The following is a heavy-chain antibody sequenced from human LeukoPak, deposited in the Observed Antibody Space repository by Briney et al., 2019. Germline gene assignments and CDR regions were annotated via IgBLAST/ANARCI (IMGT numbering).Heavy chain of an antibody. CDR2: IIPIFGTA. D-gene: IGHD3-9*01. V-gene: IGHV1-69*06. CDR3: ASLRYFDWLLPNYYYYGMDV. J-gene: IGHJ6*04. CDR1: GGTFSSYA. Sequence: ASVKVSCKASGGTFSSYAISWVRQAPGQGLERMGGIIPIFGTANYAQKFQGRVTITADKSTITAYMELSSMRSEDTAVYYCASLRYFDWLLPNYYYYGMDVWGKGTTVTVSS.